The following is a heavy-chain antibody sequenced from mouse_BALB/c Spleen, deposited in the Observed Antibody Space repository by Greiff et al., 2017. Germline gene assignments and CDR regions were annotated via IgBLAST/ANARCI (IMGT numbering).Heavy chain of an antibody. D-gene: IGHD1-1*02. J-gene: IGHJ2*01. CDR1: GYAFSSSW. CDR2: IYPGDGDT. CDR3: ARWENYGLDY. V-gene: IGHV1-82*01. Sequence: QVQLQQSGPELVKPGASVKISCKASGYAFSSSWMNWVKQRPGQGLEWIGRIYPGDGDTNYNGKFKGKATLTADKSSSTAYMQLSSLTSVDSAVYFCARWENYGLDYWGQGTTLTVSS.